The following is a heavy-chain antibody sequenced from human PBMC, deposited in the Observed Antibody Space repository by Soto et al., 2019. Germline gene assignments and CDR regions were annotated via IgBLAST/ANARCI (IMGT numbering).Heavy chain of an antibody. CDR2: IYYSGST. Sequence: SETLSLTCTVSGGSISSGDYYWSWIRQPPGKGLEWIGYIYYSGSTYYNPSLKSRVTISVDTSKNQFSLKLSSVTAADTAVYYCARDSRITPILLRLGESPYYFDYWGQGTLVTVSS. J-gene: IGHJ4*02. V-gene: IGHV4-30-4*01. D-gene: IGHD3-16*01. CDR1: GGSISSGDYY. CDR3: ARDSRITPILLRLGESPYYFDY.